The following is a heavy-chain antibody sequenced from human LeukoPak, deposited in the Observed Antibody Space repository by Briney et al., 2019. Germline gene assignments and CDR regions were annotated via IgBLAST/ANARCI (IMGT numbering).Heavy chain of an antibody. CDR2: IYYSGST. Sequence: PSETLFLTCTVSGGSISSGGYYWSWIRQHPGKGLEWIGYIYYSGSTYYNPSLKSRVTISVDTSKNQFSLKLSSVTAADTAVYYCAREERIQAFDIWGQGTMVTVSS. D-gene: IGHD1-1*01. CDR1: GGSISSGGYY. V-gene: IGHV4-31*03. J-gene: IGHJ3*02. CDR3: AREERIQAFDI.